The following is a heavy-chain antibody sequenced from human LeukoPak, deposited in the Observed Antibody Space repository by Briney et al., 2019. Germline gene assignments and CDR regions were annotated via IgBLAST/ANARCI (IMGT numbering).Heavy chain of an antibody. J-gene: IGHJ4*02. CDR2: FRSKPYGETT. Sequence: PGGSLRLSCSASGFAFGDYAMSWVRQAPGGGLEWLGFFRSKPYGETTEYAASAKGRFTISRDDSKNIVYLQMNSLKVEDTALYYCTRNRGIATAGILQAPHDYWGQGTHVTVSS. CDR3: TRNRGIATAGILQAPHDY. CDR1: GFAFGDYA. V-gene: IGHV3-49*04. D-gene: IGHD6-13*01.